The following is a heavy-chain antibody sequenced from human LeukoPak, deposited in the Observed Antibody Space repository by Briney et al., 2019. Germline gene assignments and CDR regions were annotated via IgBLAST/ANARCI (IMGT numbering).Heavy chain of an antibody. Sequence: PGGSLRLSCAASGFTFSSYGMHWVRQAPGKGLEWVSSISTSSSYIYYADSVKGRFTISRDNAKNSLYLQMNSLRAEDTAVYYYARVSGTLGELYWGQGTLVTVSS. CDR3: ARVSGTLGELY. D-gene: IGHD3-10*01. V-gene: IGHV3-21*01. CDR2: ISTSSSYI. J-gene: IGHJ4*02. CDR1: GFTFSSYG.